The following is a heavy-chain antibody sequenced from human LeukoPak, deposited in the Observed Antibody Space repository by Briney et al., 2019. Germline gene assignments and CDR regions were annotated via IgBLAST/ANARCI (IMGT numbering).Heavy chain of an antibody. V-gene: IGHV1-3*01. J-gene: IGHJ4*02. D-gene: IGHD3-10*01. CDR2: INAGNGNT. Sequence: GASVKVSCKASGYTFTSYAMHWVRQAPGQRLEWMGWINAGNGNTKYSQKSQGRVTITRDTSASTAYMELSSLRSEDTAVYYCARSRWFGEFLFDYWGQGTLVTVSS. CDR3: ARSRWFGEFLFDY. CDR1: GYTFTSYA.